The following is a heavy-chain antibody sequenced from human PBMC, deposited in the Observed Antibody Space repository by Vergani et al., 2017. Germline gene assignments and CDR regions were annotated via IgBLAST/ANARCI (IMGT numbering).Heavy chain of an antibody. D-gene: IGHD3-16*01. CDR1: GITFWKFG. Sequence: EVDLVESGGGLVQPGGSLRLSCEASGITFWKFGMHWVRQGPGKGLEWVSGISWSGGAVDYADSVRGRFTISRDNAKNSLFLEMNSLRFEDTSVYFCTKGCVYYHDSAYHFYNPYTGFDLWGQGTLVTVSS. J-gene: IGHJ3*01. CDR2: ISWSGGAV. CDR3: TKGCVYYHDSAYHFYNPYTGFDL. V-gene: IGHV3-9*01.